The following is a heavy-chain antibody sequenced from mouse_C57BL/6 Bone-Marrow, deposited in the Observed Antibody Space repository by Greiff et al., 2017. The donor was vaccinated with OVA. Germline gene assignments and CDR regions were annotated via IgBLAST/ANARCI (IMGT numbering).Heavy chain of an antibody. V-gene: IGHV5-17*01. CDR3: ERGTGPYYFDY. CDR2: ISSGSSTI. CDR1: GFTFSDYG. J-gene: IGHJ2*01. Sequence: DVHLVESGGGLVKPGGSLKLSCAASGFTFSDYGMHWVRQAPEKGLEWVAYISSGSSTISYADPVKGRFTISRDNAKNTLFLQMTSLRSEETAMYDCERGTGPYYFDYWGQGTTLTVSS. D-gene: IGHD3-3*01.